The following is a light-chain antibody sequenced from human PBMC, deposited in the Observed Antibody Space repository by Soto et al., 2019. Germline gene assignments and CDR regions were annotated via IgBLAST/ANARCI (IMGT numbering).Light chain of an antibody. CDR1: RSISNN. Sequence: EMVMTQPPATLSVSPGERVTLSCRASRSISNNLAWYQQKPGQAPRLLIYGASTRATGIPARFSGSGSGTEFTLTINSLQSEDFAMYYCQPHNNWPVVTFGGGTKV. J-gene: IGKJ4*01. CDR2: GAS. CDR3: QPHNNWPVVT. V-gene: IGKV3-15*01.